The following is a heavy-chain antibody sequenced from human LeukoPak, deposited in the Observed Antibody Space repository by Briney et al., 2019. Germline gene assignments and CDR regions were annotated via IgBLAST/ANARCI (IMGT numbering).Heavy chain of an antibody. CDR3: ATIGDRRTGELYRIDY. CDR2: VSYDGSNK. V-gene: IGHV3-30-3*01. D-gene: IGHD7-27*01. J-gene: IGHJ4*02. CDR1: GFTFSNYA. Sequence: GGSLRLSCAASGFTFSNYAMHWVRQAPGEGREWVAVVSYDGSNKYYADSVKGRFTISRDNSKNTLYLQMNSLRAEDAAIYYCATIGDRRTGELYRIDYWGQGTLVTVSS.